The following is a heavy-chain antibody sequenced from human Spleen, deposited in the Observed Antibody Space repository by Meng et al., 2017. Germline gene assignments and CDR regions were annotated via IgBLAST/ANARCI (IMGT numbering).Heavy chain of an antibody. V-gene: IGHV4-61*01. J-gene: IGHJ4*02. D-gene: IGHD3-3*01. Sequence: QVQRQESGPGLVRPSETLSLTCTVSGGSVSSGSYYWSWIRQPPGKGLEWIGYIYYSGSTNYNPSLKSRVTISVDTSKNQFSLKLSSVTAADTAVYYCARNDFWSGYFDYWSQGTLVTVSS. CDR2: IYYSGST. CDR1: GGSVSSGSYY. CDR3: ARNDFWSGYFDY.